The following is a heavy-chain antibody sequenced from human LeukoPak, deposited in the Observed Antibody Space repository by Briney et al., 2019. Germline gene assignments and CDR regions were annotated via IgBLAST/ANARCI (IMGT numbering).Heavy chain of an antibody. CDR3: ARGLQSGFSTGLKVDAFDI. CDR1: GYTFTGYY. D-gene: IGHD3/OR15-3a*01. J-gene: IGHJ3*02. CDR2: INPNSGGT. V-gene: IGHV1-2*02. Sequence: ASVKVSCKASGYTFTGYYMHWVRQAPGQGLEWMGWINPNSGGTNYAQKFQGRVTMTRDTAISTAYMELSRLRSDATAVYYCARGLQSGFSTGLKVDAFDIWGQGTMVTVSS.